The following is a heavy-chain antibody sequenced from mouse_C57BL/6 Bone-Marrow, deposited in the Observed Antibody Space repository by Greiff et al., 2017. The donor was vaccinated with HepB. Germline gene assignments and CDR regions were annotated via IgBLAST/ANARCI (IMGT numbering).Heavy chain of an antibody. Sequence: VQLQQPGAELVKPGASVTLSCKASGYTFTSYWMHWVKQRPGQGLEWIGMIHPNSGSTNYNEKIKSKAKLTVDKYSSTACMQLSSLTSEDSAVYYCASRMDFGGRGKGVTV. CDR3: ASRMDF. CDR2: IHPNSGST. J-gene: IGHJ4*01. CDR1: GYTFTSYW. V-gene: IGHV1-64*01.